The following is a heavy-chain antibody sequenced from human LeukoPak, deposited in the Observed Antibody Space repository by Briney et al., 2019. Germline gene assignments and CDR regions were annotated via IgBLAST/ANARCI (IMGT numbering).Heavy chain of an antibody. V-gene: IGHV4-59*01. CDR2: IYYSGST. CDR3: ARTTEGGYTYNYFYYYYMDV. J-gene: IGHJ6*03. CDR1: GGSISSYY. Sequence: PSETLSLTCTVSGGSISSYYWSWIRQPPGKGLEWIGYIYYSGSTNYNPSLKSRISISVDTSKNQFSLKLSSVTAADTAVYYCARTTEGGYTYNYFYYYYMDVWGKGTTVTISS. D-gene: IGHD5-18*01.